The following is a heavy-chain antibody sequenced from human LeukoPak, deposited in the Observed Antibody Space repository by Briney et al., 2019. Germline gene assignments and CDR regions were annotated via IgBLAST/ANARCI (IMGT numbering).Heavy chain of an antibody. V-gene: IGHV1-8*03. CDR3: ARRYSDNGWFDP. CDR1: GYTFTSYG. J-gene: IGHJ5*02. Sequence: GASVKVSCKASGYTFTSYGISWVRQATGQGLEWVGWMNPNSGNTGYAQKFQGRVTITRNTSISTAYMELSSLRSEDTAVYYCARRYSDNGWFDPWGQGTLVTVSS. CDR2: MNPNSGNT. D-gene: IGHD5-18*01.